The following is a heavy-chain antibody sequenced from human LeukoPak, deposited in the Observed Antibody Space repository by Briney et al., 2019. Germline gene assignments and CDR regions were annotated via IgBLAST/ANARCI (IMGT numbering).Heavy chain of an antibody. D-gene: IGHD3-9*01. Sequence: GESLKISCKGSGYSFTSYWIGWVRQVPGKGLEWMGIIYPGDSDTRYSPSFQGQVTISADKSISTAYLQWSSLKASDTAMYYCARQAWYFDWLNWFDPWGQGTLVTVSS. CDR3: ARQAWYFDWLNWFDP. CDR2: IYPGDSDT. J-gene: IGHJ5*02. CDR1: GYSFTSYW. V-gene: IGHV5-51*01.